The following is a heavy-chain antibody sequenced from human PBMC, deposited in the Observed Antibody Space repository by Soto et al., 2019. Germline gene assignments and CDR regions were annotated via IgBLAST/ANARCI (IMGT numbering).Heavy chain of an antibody. CDR1: GFTFSTYT. V-gene: IGHV3-21*04. CDR3: AKGRSYYYYYGVDV. J-gene: IGHJ6*02. Sequence: PGGSLRLSCAASGFTFSTYTMNWVRQAPGKGLECVSSIYSTSTYIYYTDSVKGRFSISRDNARNSLYLQMNSLRAEDTALYYCAKGRSYYYYYGVDVWGQGTTVTAP. CDR2: IYSTSTYI.